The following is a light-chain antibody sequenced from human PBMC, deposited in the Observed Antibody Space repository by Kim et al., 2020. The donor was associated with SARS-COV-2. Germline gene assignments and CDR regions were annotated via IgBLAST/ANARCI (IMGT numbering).Light chain of an antibody. V-gene: IGKV1-12*01. Sequence: GGAGVPITCGASEGIGSWLGGGQQKTGKAPELVIYAASRLQSGVPSRFSGSGSGTDVNLTISSLQPEDFATYYCQQANSFTLTVGGETKVDIK. CDR3: QQANSFTLT. CDR2: AAS. CDR1: EGIGSW. J-gene: IGKJ4*01.